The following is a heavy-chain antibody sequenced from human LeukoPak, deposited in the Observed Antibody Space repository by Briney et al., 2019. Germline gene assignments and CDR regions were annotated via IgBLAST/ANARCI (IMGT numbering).Heavy chain of an antibody. CDR3: AKDRGPRFLYMAV. D-gene: IGHD3-10*01. V-gene: IGHV3-20*04. CDR1: GFAFDDYG. Sequence: GGSLRLSCGASGFAFDDYGMSWVRQAPGKGLEWVSGINLNGGSTGYADPVKGRFTISRDNAKNSLYLQMNSLRAEDTALYYCAKDRGPRFLYMAVWGKGTTVTVSS. J-gene: IGHJ6*03. CDR2: INLNGGST.